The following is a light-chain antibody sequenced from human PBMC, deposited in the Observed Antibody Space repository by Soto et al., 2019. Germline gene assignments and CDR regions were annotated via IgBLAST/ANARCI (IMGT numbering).Light chain of an antibody. V-gene: IGKV2-28*01. J-gene: IGKJ4*01. CDR3: MQGRQTPLT. CDR1: QSLLDSNGYNY. CDR2: LGS. Sequence: DIVMTQSPLSLPVTPGEPASISCRSSQSLLDSNGYNYLDWYLQKPGQSPQLLIYLGSNRASGVPDRVSGSGSGTESTLKITRVEAEDVGIYYCMQGRQTPLTFGGGNKVEIK.